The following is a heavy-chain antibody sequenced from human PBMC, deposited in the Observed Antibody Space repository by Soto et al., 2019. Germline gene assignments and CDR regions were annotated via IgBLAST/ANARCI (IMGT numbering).Heavy chain of an antibody. D-gene: IGHD3-9*01. Sequence: SVQVSCNSSGVTFSSYASRLVRQAPGQGLEWMGGIIPIFGTANYAQKFQGRVTITADESTSTAYMELRSLRSEDTAVYYCARDGPYDILTGWSVWGQGTTVTVSS. CDR3: ARDGPYDILTGWSV. CDR2: IIPIFGTA. CDR1: GVTFSSYA. V-gene: IGHV1-69*13. J-gene: IGHJ6*02.